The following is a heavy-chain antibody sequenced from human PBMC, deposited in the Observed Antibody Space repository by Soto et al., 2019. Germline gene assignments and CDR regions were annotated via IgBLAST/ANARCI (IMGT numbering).Heavy chain of an antibody. CDR2: IYYSGST. Sequence: QLQLQESGPGLVKPSETLSLTCTVSGGSISSSSYYWGWIRQPPGKGLEWIGSIYYSGSTYYNPSLKSRVTISVDTSKNQFSLKLSSVTAADTAVYYCARHPRITGTTGYFDYWGQGTLVTVSS. J-gene: IGHJ4*02. V-gene: IGHV4-39*01. CDR1: GGSISSSSYY. CDR3: ARHPRITGTTGYFDY. D-gene: IGHD1-20*01.